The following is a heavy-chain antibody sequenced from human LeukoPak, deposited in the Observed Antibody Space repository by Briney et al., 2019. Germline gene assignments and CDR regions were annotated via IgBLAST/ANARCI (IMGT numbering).Heavy chain of an antibody. Sequence: GGSLRLSRAASGFTFSSYSMNWVRQAPGKGLEWVSSISSSSSYIYYADSVKGRFTISRDNAKNSLYLQMNSLRAEDTAVYYCARDYGDYVFDYWGQGTLVTVSS. CDR1: GFTFSSYS. CDR3: ARDYGDYVFDY. CDR2: ISSSSSYI. V-gene: IGHV3-21*01. J-gene: IGHJ4*02. D-gene: IGHD4-17*01.